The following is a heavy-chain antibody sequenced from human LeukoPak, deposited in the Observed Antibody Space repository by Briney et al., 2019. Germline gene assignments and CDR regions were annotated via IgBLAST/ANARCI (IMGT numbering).Heavy chain of an antibody. CDR2: IIPVFTTA. CDR1: GGTSNSYA. V-gene: IGHV1-69*06. CDR3: ARDPDYGMDV. Sequence: ASVKVSCKASGGTSNSYAISWVRQAPGQGLEWMGQIIPVFTTANYAQRFQDRVTITADKSTSTAYMELSSLRSEDTAVYYCARDPDYGMDVWGQGTTVTVSS. J-gene: IGHJ6*02.